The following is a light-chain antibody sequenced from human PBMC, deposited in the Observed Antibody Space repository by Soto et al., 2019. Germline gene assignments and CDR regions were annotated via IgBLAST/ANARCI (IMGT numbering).Light chain of an antibody. CDR1: SSDVGGYNF. CDR3: SSYKNTISVV. J-gene: IGLJ2*01. CDR2: EIN. Sequence: QSALTQPASVSGSPGQSITISCTGSSSDVGGYNFVSWYQQHPGNAPKLIIYEINNRPSGISNRFSGSKSGNTASLTISGLQAEDEADYYCSSYKNTISVVFGGGTKLTVL. V-gene: IGLV2-14*01.